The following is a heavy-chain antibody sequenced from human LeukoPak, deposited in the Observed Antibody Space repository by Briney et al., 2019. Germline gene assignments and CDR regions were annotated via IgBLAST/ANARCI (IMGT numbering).Heavy chain of an antibody. V-gene: IGHV4-34*01. CDR1: SGSFSSYQ. Sequence: PSETLSLTCAVYSGSFSSYQWNWIRQPPGKGLEWIGEISHRGTTNYNPSLKSRVTMSVDTSKNQFSLKLSSVTAADTAVYYCAKTTVTIFLGWGPGTLVTVSS. CDR2: ISHRGTT. CDR3: AKTTVTIFLG. J-gene: IGHJ4*02. D-gene: IGHD4-17*01.